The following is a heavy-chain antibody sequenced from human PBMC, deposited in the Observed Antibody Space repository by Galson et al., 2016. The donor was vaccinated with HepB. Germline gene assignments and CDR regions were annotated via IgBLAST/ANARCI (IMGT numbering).Heavy chain of an antibody. Sequence: SVKVSCKASEYTFSNYDINWVRQATGQGPEYMGWINPRSGNTGYAQKFQDRVTMTRNTAITTAYMELSSLTSEDTAVYYCVRETRGGTMSKVMDVWGQGTTVTVS. CDR2: INPRSGNT. V-gene: IGHV1-8*01. CDR3: VRETRGGTMSKVMDV. J-gene: IGHJ6*02. D-gene: IGHD2-15*01. CDR1: EYTFSNYD.